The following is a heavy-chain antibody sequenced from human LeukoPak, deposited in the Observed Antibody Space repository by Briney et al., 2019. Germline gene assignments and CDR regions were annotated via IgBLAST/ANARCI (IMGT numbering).Heavy chain of an antibody. CDR1: GYTFTGYY. V-gene: IGHV1-2*02. D-gene: IGHD1-26*01. J-gene: IGHJ3*02. Sequence: ASVKVSCKASGYTFTGYYMHWVRQAPGQGLEWMGWINPNSGGTNYAQKFQGRVTMTRDTSISTAYMELSRLRSDDTAVYYCARKRATTIGDAFDIWGQGTMVTVSS. CDR3: ARKRATTIGDAFDI. CDR2: INPNSGGT.